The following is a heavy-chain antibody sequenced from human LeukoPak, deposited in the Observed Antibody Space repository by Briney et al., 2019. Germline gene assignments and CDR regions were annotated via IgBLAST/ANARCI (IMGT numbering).Heavy chain of an antibody. CDR1: GYTFASYY. CDR2: INPTGAST. J-gene: IGHJ5*02. D-gene: IGHD5-12*01. V-gene: IGHV1-46*01. CDR3: ARDNSVGDSAWWFGP. Sequence: ASVKVSCKASGYTFASYYMHWVRQAPGQGLEWMGLINPTGASTGYAQKFQGRVTMTRDMSTSTDYMELSSLRSEDTAIYYCARDNSVGDSAWWFGPWGQGTLVTVSS.